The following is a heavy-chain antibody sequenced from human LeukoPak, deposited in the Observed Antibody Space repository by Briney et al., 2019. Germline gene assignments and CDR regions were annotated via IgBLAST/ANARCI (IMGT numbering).Heavy chain of an antibody. Sequence: SETLSLTCTVSGGSISSSSYYWAWIRQPPGKGLEWIASMSYTGSAYYNPSLKSRVTISVDTSNNQFSLKLSSVTAADTAVYYCARGYCSSTSCYFGFDYWGQGTLVTVSS. CDR3: ARGYCSSTSCYFGFDY. V-gene: IGHV4-39*01. CDR1: GGSISSSSYY. CDR2: MSYTGSA. D-gene: IGHD2-2*01. J-gene: IGHJ4*02.